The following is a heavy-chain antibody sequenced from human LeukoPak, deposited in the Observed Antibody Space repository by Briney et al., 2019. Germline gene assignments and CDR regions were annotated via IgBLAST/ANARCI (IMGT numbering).Heavy chain of an antibody. CDR1: GYTFTSYG. V-gene: IGHV1-18*01. J-gene: IGHJ4*02. D-gene: IGHD3-16*01. Sequence: ASVKASCKASGYTFTSYGISWVRQAPGQGLEWMGWISAYNGNTNYAQKLQGRVTMTTDTSTSTAYMELRSLRSDDTAVYYCARGGNDYVWGSFQLRYWGQGTLVTVSS. CDR2: ISAYNGNT. CDR3: ARGGNDYVWGSFQLRY.